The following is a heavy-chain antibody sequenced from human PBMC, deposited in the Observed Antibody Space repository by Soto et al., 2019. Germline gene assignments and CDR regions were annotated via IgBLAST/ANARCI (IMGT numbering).Heavy chain of an antibody. J-gene: IGHJ6*02. CDR3: ARDRLQWLATDLNYGVDV. CDR1: GXTLGDYW. CDR2: IWYEGTNR. V-gene: IGHV3-33*08. Sequence: GSLRLACSASGXTLGDYWIHWVRQAPGKGLEWVASIWYEGTNRYYAESVKGRFCILRDNSKNTAHLQMTSLTVQHTAVYYCARDRLQWLATDLNYGVDVWGQGTAGTVSS. D-gene: IGHD6-19*01.